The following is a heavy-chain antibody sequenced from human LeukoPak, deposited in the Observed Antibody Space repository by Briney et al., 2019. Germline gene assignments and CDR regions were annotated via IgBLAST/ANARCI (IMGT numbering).Heavy chain of an antibody. CDR2: INHSGST. V-gene: IGHV4-34*01. CDR3: ATWGKNFDY. Sequence: SETLSLTCAVYGGSFSGYYWSWIRQPPGKGLEWIGEINHSGSTNYNPSLKSRVTISVDTSKNQFSLKLSSVTAADTAVYYCATWGKNFDYWGQGTLVTVSS. CDR1: GGSFSGYY. D-gene: IGHD7-27*01. J-gene: IGHJ4*02.